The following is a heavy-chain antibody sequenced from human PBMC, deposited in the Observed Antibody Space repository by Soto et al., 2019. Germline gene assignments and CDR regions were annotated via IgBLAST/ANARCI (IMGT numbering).Heavy chain of an antibody. D-gene: IGHD6-13*01. J-gene: IGHJ6*02. CDR3: RAAHARNYYYYYGMDV. V-gene: IGHV3-30*03. Sequence: ESGGGVVQPGRSLRLSCAASGFTFSSYGMHWVRQAPGKGLEWVAVISYDGSNKYYADSVKGRFTISRDNSKNTLYLQMNSLRAEDTAVYYCRAAHARNYYYYYGMDVWGQGTTVTVSS. CDR2: ISYDGSNK. CDR1: GFTFSSYG.